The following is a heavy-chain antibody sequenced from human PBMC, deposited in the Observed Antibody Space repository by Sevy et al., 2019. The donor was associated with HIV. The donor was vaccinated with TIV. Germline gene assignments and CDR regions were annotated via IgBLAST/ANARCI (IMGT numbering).Heavy chain of an antibody. CDR2: IDPSGGNT. J-gene: IGHJ4*02. Sequence: ASVKVSCKAPGDTLTNNYMHWVRQAPGQGLGGMGKIDPSGGNTSYAQKFQGRVTMTRDTSTSTLYMDLSSLRSEDTAVYYCVRADPAEHFDSWGQGTLVTVSS. V-gene: IGHV1-46*01. CDR3: VRADPAEHFDS. CDR1: GDTLTNNY.